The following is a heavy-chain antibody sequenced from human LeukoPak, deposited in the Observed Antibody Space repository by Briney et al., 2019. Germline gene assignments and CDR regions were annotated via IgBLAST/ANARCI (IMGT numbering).Heavy chain of an antibody. V-gene: IGHV3-30*02. CDR3: AKLKSRLGASTNVVDY. CDR2: IRYDGSNK. CDR1: TFTISSSG. J-gene: IGHJ4*02. D-gene: IGHD1-26*01. Sequence: GGSLRLSCAASTFTISSSGMYWVRQAPGKGLEWVAFIRYDGSNKYYADSVKGRFTISRDNSKNTLYLQMNSLRAEDTAVYYCAKLKSRLGASTNVVDYWGQGTLVTVSS.